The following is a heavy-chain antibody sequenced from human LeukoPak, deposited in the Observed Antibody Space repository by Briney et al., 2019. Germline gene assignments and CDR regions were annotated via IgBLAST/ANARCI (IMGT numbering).Heavy chain of an antibody. Sequence: ASVNVSCKASGYTFTGYYIHWVQQAPGHGLEGMGWINPNSGGTNYAQTFQGRVTMTRDTPISPAYMELNRLRSDDTAVYYCARDTTLITYWFVPWGQGTLVTVSS. D-gene: IGHD1-1*01. CDR2: INPNSGGT. CDR1: GYTFTGYY. CDR3: ARDTTLITYWFVP. V-gene: IGHV1-2*02. J-gene: IGHJ5*02.